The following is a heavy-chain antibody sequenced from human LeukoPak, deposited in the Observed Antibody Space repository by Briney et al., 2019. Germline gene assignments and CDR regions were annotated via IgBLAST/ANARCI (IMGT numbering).Heavy chain of an antibody. CDR1: GFTFSSYG. D-gene: IGHD6-13*01. J-gene: IGHJ4*02. CDR3: ATSRGSWPDYFDY. CDR2: IRYDGSNK. Sequence: PGGSLRLSCAASGFTFSSYGMHWVRQAPGKGLEWAAFIRYDGSNKYYADSVKGRFTISRDNPKNSLYLQMNSLRAEDTAVYYCATSRGSWPDYFDYWGQGTLVTVSS. V-gene: IGHV3-30*02.